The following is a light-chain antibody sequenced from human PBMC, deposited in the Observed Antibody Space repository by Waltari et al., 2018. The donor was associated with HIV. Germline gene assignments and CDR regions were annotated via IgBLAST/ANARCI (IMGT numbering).Light chain of an antibody. J-gene: IGLJ1*01. V-gene: IGLV3-19*01. CDR3: NSRDSSGNHHV. CDR2: GKN. Sequence: SSELTQDPAVSVALGQTVRITCQGDSLSSYYASWYQQKPGQAPVLVKYGKNNRPSGIPDRFSGSSSGNTASLTITGAQAEDEADYYCNSRDSSGNHHVFGTGTKVTVL. CDR1: SLSSYY.